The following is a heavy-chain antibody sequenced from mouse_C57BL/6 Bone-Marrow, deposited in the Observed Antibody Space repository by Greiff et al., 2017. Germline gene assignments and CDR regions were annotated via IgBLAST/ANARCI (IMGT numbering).Heavy chain of an antibody. Sequence: QVQLQQSGPELVKPGASVKISCKASGYAFSSSWMNWVKQRPGKGLEWIGRIYPGDGDTNYNGKFKGKATLTADKSSSTAYIQLSSLTSEDSAVSFCARYLFYWGQGTTLTVSS. CDR1: GYAFSSSW. V-gene: IGHV1-82*01. CDR2: IYPGDGDT. CDR3: ARYLFY. J-gene: IGHJ2*01.